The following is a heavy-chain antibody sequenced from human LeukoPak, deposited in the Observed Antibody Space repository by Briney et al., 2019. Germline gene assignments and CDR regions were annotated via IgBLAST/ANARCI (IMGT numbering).Heavy chain of an antibody. D-gene: IGHD3-9*01. V-gene: IGHV3-7*01. CDR1: GFTFSSYW. J-gene: IGHJ4*02. CDR3: ARDLRLNDIVTGQP. Sequence: GGSLRLSCAASGFTFSSYWRSWVCQAPGKGLEWVANIKQDGSEKYYVDSVKGRFTISRDNAKNSLYLQMNGLRAEDTAVYYCARDLRLNDIVTGQPWGQGTLVTVSS. CDR2: IKQDGSEK.